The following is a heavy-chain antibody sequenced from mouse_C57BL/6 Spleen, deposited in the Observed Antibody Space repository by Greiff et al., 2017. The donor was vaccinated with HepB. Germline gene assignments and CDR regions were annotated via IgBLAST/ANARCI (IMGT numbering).Heavy chain of an antibody. CDR3: ARQINYGSSYDWYFDV. Sequence: EVKLVESGGDLVKPGGSLKLSCAASGFTFSSYGMSWVRQTPDKRLEWVATISSGGSYTYYPDSVKGRFTISRDNAKNTLYLQMSSLKSEDTAMYYCARQINYGSSYDWYFDVWGTGTTVTVSS. CDR2: ISSGGSYT. V-gene: IGHV5-6*01. CDR1: GFTFSSYG. J-gene: IGHJ1*03. D-gene: IGHD1-1*01.